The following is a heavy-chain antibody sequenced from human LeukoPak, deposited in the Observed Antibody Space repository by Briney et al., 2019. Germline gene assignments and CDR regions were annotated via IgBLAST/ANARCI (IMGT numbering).Heavy chain of an antibody. V-gene: IGHV4-61*01. J-gene: IGHJ3*02. CDR3: ARAAHYDYVWGRSLDAFDI. D-gene: IGHD3-16*01. CDR1: GGSVSSGSYH. CDR2: IYYSGST. Sequence: PSETLSLTCTVSGGSVSSGSYHWSWIRQPPGKGLEWIGYIYYSGSTNYNPSLKSRVTISVDTSKNQFSLKLSSVTAADTAVYYCARAAHYDYVWGRSLDAFDIWGQGTMVTVSS.